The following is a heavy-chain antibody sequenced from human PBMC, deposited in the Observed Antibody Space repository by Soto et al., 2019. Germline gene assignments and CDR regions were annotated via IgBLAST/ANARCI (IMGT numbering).Heavy chain of an antibody. CDR1: GFAFSTYS. V-gene: IGHV3-33*06. J-gene: IGHJ4*02. Sequence: QVQLVESGGGVVQPGGSLRLSCAASGFAFSTYSMHWVRQAPGKGLEWVAIILFDGSDKYYADSVRGRFTISRDNFKNTLYLPMNSLRAEDTAVYCCVKDKPSLDNWGQGTLVTVSS. CDR2: ILFDGSDK. CDR3: VKDKPSLDN.